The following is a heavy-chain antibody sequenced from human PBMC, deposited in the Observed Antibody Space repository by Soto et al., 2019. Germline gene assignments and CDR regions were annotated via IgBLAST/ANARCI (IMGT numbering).Heavy chain of an antibody. CDR3: GKGGCYGSLSRSDC. CDR2: MSYDGSRQ. J-gene: IGHJ4*02. Sequence: PGGSLRLSCAASGFTMSGVDMHWVRQAPGKGLEWVAVMSYDGSRQYYADSVEGRFTISRDNSKTTLYLQMDSLSTEDTAVYYCGKGGCYGSLSRSDCWGERTPVTVCS. D-gene: IGHD6-6*01. V-gene: IGHV3-30*18. CDR1: GFTMSGVD.